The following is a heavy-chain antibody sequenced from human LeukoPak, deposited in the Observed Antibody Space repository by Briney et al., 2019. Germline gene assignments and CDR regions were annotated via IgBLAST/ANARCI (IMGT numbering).Heavy chain of an antibody. CDR2: IYYSGST. CDR3: ARLVHYGSGIGYYYYYMDV. V-gene: IGHV4-39*07. J-gene: IGHJ6*03. CDR1: GGSISSSSYY. Sequence: SETLSLTCTVSGGSISSSSYYWGWIRQPPGKGLEWIGSIYYSGSTNYNPSLKSRVTISVDTSKNQFSLKLSSVTAADTAVYYCARLVHYGSGIGYYYYYMDVWGKGTTVTISS. D-gene: IGHD3-10*01.